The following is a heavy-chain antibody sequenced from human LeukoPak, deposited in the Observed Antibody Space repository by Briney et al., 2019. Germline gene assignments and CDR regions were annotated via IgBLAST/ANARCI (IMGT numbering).Heavy chain of an antibody. CDR3: YSGSYGDYFDY. J-gene: IGHJ4*02. V-gene: IGHV3-49*04. Sequence: GGSLRLSCTASGFTFGDYAMSWVRQAPGKGLEWVGFIRSKAYGGTTECAASVKGRFTISRDDSKSIAYLQMNSLKTEDTAVYYCYSGSYGDYFDYWGQGTLVTVSS. CDR2: IRSKAYGGTT. CDR1: GFTFGDYA. D-gene: IGHD1-26*01.